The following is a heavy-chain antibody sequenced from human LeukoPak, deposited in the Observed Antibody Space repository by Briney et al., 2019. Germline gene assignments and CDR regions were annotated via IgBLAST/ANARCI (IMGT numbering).Heavy chain of an antibody. CDR3: AVGYSSTWYHFEY. D-gene: IGHD6-13*01. V-gene: IGHV3-7*03. Sequence: PGGSRGLSGAAPGFSFGSNWLSWVRKPPGKGWEGGANIKQDGSEKYYVDSVKGRFTISRDNAKNSLYLQMNSLRAEDTAVYYCAVGYSSTWYHFEYWGQGTLVTVSS. CDR2: IKQDGSEK. J-gene: IGHJ4*02. CDR1: GFSFGSNW.